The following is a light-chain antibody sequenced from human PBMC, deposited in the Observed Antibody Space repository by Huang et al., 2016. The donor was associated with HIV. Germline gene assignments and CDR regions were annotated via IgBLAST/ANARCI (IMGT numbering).Light chain of an antibody. J-gene: IGKJ2*01. CDR2: DAS. V-gene: IGKV3-11*01. CDR1: QSVSRY. CDR3: QQRSAWPRT. Sequence: EIVLTQSPGTLSLSPGERATLSCRTSQSVSRYFAWYQQRPGQAPRLLIYDASNRATGIPARFSGSGSGTDFTLTISSLEPEDFAVYYCQQRSAWPRTFGQGTKLEIK.